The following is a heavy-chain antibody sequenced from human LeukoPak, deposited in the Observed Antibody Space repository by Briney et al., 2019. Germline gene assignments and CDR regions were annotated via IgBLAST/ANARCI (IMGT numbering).Heavy chain of an antibody. V-gene: IGHV3-23*01. Sequence: GGSLRLSCATSGFTFGSHAMSWVRQAPGKGLEWVSSISAGGGGTSYADSVKGRITISRDNSKNTVYLQMNSLRAEDTAVYFCVKTFQYSSNWYDYWGQGPLVTVSS. D-gene: IGHD6-6*01. CDR1: GFTFGSHA. CDR3: VKTFQYSSNWYDY. CDR2: ISAGGGGT. J-gene: IGHJ5*01.